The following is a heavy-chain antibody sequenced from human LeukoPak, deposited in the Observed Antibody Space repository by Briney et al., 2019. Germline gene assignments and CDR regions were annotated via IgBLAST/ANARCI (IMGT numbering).Heavy chain of an antibody. J-gene: IGHJ3*02. V-gene: IGHV3-48*03. CDR2: ISSSGSDK. CDR1: GFPFSDHE. CDR3: ARRTSGAFAI. Sequence: GGSLRLSCAASGFPFSDHEMNWVRQAPGKGLEWVSYISSSGSDKYYPDSVKGRFTISRDNAKNSVYLQMNSLRAEATAVYFCARRTSGAFAIWGQGTKVTVSS.